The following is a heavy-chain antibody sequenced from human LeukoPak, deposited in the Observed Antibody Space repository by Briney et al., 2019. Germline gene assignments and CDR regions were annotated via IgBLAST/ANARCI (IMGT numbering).Heavy chain of an antibody. CDR2: IIPILGIA. V-gene: IGHV1-69*04. CDR1: GGTFSSYA. D-gene: IGHD3-10*01. J-gene: IGHJ6*02. Sequence: ASVKVSCKASGGTFSSYAISWVRQAPGQGLEWMGRIIPILGIANYAQKFQGRVTITADKSTSTAYMELSSLRSDDTAVYYCARAPVTMVRGVVVYYYYGMDVWGQGTTVTVSS. CDR3: ARAPVTMVRGVVVYYYYGMDV.